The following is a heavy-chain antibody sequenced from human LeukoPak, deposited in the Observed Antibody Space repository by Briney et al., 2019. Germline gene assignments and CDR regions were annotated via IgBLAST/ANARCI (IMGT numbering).Heavy chain of an antibody. CDR3: AKHLWRDLLWFGEGYYFGY. V-gene: IGHV3-53*01. J-gene: IGHJ4*02. CDR1: DFRVTSYY. Sequence: GGSLRLSCAPSDFRVTSYYMGWVRQAPGKGLDWVSLIYSGGDRYYADSVKGRFTISRDTSKNTLDLQMNSLRPEDTAVYYCAKHLWRDLLWFGEGYYFGYWGQGTLVTVSS. CDR2: IYSGGDR. D-gene: IGHD3-10*01.